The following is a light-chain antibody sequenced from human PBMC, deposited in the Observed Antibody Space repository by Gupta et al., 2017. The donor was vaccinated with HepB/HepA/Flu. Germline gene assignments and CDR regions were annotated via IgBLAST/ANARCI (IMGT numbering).Light chain of an antibody. CDR1: QSVSSSY. J-gene: IGKJ3*01. CDR3: QQYGSSPLT. CDR2: GAS. V-gene: IGKV3-20*01. Sequence: EIVLTQSPGPLSLSPGERATLSCRASQSVSSSYLAWYQQHPDQAPRLLIDGASSSATAIPGSFSGSGCGTVFTLTISRLEPDDFAVYYCQQYGSSPLTFGPGTKVDIK.